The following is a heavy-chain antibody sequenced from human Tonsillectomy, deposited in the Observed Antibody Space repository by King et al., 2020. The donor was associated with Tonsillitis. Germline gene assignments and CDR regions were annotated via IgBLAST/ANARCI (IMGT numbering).Heavy chain of an antibody. V-gene: IGHV3-23*04. Sequence: VQLVESGGGLVQPGGSLRLSCAASEFTFSSYAMSWVRQAPGKGLEWVSGITNSGYNTYYADSVKGRFTISRDNSKNTLYLQVSRLRAEDTGIYYCAKRAYINGMAPIDSWGQGSLVTVSS. CDR3: AKRAYINGMAPIDS. D-gene: IGHD2-21*01. J-gene: IGHJ4*02. CDR2: ITNSGYNT. CDR1: EFTFSSYA.